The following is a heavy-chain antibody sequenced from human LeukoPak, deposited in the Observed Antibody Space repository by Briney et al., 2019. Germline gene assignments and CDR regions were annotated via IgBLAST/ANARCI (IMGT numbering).Heavy chain of an antibody. V-gene: IGHV3-74*01. CDR3: ARGNYYGMDV. CDR1: GFTFSSYW. CDR2: INGDGSTT. J-gene: IGHJ6*02. Sequence: GGSLRLSCAASGFTFSSYWMHWVRQATGKGLVWVSRINGDGSTTAYADSVKGRFTISRDNAKNTLHLQMNSLRAEDTAVYYCARGNYYGMDVWGQGTTVTVSS.